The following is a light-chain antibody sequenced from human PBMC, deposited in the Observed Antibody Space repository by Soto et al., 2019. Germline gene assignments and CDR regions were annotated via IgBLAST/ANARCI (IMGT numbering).Light chain of an antibody. J-gene: IGKJ4*01. CDR2: AAS. CDR3: QQTSSFPLT. Sequence: DIQVTQSPSSVSASVGDRVTITCQASQGLVNWLAWYQQKPGKAPTLLIYAASSFQSVVPSRFSGSGSGTDFTLTISSLQPEDFATYYCQQTSSFPLTFGGGTKVEIK. CDR1: QGLVNW. V-gene: IGKV1-12*01.